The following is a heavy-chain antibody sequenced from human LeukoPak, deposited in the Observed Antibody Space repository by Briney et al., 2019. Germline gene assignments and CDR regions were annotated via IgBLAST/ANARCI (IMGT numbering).Heavy chain of an antibody. CDR2: ISYDGSNK. CDR3: AKQLPAAGTDY. J-gene: IGHJ4*02. Sequence: GGSLRLSCAASGFTFSSYAMHWVRQAPGKGLEWVAVISYDGSNKYYADSVKGRFTISRDNSKNTLYLQMNSLRADDTAVYYCAKQLPAAGTDYWGQGTRVTVSS. CDR1: GFTFSSYA. V-gene: IGHV3-30-3*02. D-gene: IGHD6-13*01.